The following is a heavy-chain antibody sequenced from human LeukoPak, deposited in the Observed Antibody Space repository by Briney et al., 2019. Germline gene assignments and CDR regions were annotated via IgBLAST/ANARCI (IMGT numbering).Heavy chain of an antibody. J-gene: IGHJ4*02. CDR3: ARGEWELRPSLGY. CDR1: GFTFSSYA. D-gene: IGHD1-26*01. V-gene: IGHV3-23*01. Sequence: GGSLRLSCAASGFTFSSYAMSWVRQTPGKGLEGVSAIIGSGCSTYYADSVKGRFNIYRDNSKNTLYLQMNSLRAEDTAIYYCARGEWELRPSLGYWGQGTLVTVSS. CDR2: IIGSGCST.